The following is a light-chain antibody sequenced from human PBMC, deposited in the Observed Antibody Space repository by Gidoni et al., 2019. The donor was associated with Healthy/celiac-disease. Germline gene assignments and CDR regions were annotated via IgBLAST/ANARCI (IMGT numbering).Light chain of an antibody. CDR3: QQYGSSPTT. CDR1: QSVSSSY. CDR2: GAS. V-gene: IGKV3-20*01. J-gene: IGKJ1*01. Sequence: EIVLTQSPGTLSLSSGERATLSCRASQSVSSSYLAWYQQKPGQAPRLLIYGASSRATGIPDRFSGSGSGTDFTLTISRLEPEDFEVYYCQQYGSSPTTFGQGTKVEIK.